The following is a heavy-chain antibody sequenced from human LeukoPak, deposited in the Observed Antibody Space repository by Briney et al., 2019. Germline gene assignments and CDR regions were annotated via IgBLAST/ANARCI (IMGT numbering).Heavy chain of an antibody. CDR1: GFTFSSYD. Sequence: GGSLRLSCAASGFTFSSYDMHWVRQATGKGLEWVSAIGTAGDTYYPGSVKGRFAISRENAKNSLYLQMNSLRAGDTAVYYCARDLRYVEGSGDYYYYGMDVWGQGTTVTVSS. CDR2: IGTAGDT. V-gene: IGHV3-13*01. J-gene: IGHJ6*02. CDR3: ARDLRYVEGSGDYYYYGMDV. D-gene: IGHD6-19*01.